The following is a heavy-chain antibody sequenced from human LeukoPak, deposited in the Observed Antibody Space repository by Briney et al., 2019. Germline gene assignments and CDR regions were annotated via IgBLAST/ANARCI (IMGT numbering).Heavy chain of an antibody. CDR3: AGSFGESYFDY. D-gene: IGHD3-10*01. CDR1: GGSITSGGYY. CDR2: ISYSGNT. V-gene: IGHV4-31*03. Sequence: SETLSLTCTVSGGSITSGGYYWSWIRQHPGKGLEWIGYISYSGNTYYNPSLKSRLTISVDTSKNQFSLKLSSVTAADTAVYYCAGSFGESYFDYWGQGILVTVSS. J-gene: IGHJ4*02.